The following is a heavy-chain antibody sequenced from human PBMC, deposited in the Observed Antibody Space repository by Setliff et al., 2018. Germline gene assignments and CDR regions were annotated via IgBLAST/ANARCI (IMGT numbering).Heavy chain of an antibody. CDR3: AGSQGSGGYYSNSPYYFHY. V-gene: IGHV4-59*03. CDR1: GGSTSSYY. CDR2: VYYTGDT. Sequence: SETLSLTCTVSGGSTSSYYWSWIRQPPGKELEWMAYVYYTGDTYYNPSLKSRISISIDTSKNQFSLNLISVTAADTAVYYCAGSQGSGGYYSNSPYYFHYWGQGTLVTVSS. J-gene: IGHJ4*02. D-gene: IGHD3-10*01.